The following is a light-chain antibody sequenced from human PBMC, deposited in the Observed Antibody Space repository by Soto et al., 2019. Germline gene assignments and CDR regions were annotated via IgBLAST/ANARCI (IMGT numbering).Light chain of an antibody. CDR2: EVS. CDR1: SSDVGVYNY. V-gene: IGLV2-14*01. Sequence: QSALTQPAYVSGSPGQSIPISCIGTSSDVGVYNYVSWYQQHPGKAPKLMIYEVSNRPSGGSNRFSGSKSDTTDSLTISGLQAEDEADYYCSSYTTSYTVVFGGGTKLTVL. CDR3: SSYTTSYTVV. J-gene: IGLJ2*01.